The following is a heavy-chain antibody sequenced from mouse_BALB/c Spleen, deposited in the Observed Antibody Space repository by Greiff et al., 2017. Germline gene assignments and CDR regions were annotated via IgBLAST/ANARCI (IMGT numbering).Heavy chain of an antibody. J-gene: IGHJ2*01. D-gene: IGHD1-1*01. CDR3: ARAYYGSSYDFDY. CDR2: IRNKANGYTT. V-gene: IGHV7-3*02. Sequence: EVKVEESGGGLVQPGGSLRLSCATSGFTFTDYYMSWVRQPPGKALEWLGFIRNKANGYTTEYSASVKGRFTISRDNSQSILYLQMNTLRAEDSATYYCARAYYGSSYDFDYWGQGTTLTVSS. CDR1: GFTFTDYY.